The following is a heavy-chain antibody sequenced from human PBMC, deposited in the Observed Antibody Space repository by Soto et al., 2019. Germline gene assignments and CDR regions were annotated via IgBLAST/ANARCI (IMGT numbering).Heavy chain of an antibody. CDR1: GGSISSYR. Sequence: PSETLSLTCTVSGGSISSYRWSWIRQPAGKGLEWIGRLNTYGNTHYNPSLKSRVTVSVDTSRNQFFLTLRSVTAADSAVYHCGRESGETWDYEASWGQGTPVTSP. J-gene: IGHJ5*02. D-gene: IGHD1-7*01. V-gene: IGHV4-4*07. CDR3: GRESGETWDYEAS. CDR2: LNTYGNT.